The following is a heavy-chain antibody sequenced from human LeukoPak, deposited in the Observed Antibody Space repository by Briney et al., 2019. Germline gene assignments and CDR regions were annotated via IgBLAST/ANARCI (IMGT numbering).Heavy chain of an antibody. V-gene: IGHV4-59*01. Sequence: SETLSLTCIVSGGSISSYYWSWLRQPPGKGLEWIGYIYYSGSTNYNPSLKSRVTISVDTSKNQFSLKLSSVTAADTAVYYCARDGAYYDFWSGYPQPDAAFDIWGQGTMVTVSS. J-gene: IGHJ3*02. CDR2: IYYSGST. CDR3: ARDGAYYDFWSGYPQPDAAFDI. D-gene: IGHD3-3*01. CDR1: GGSISSYY.